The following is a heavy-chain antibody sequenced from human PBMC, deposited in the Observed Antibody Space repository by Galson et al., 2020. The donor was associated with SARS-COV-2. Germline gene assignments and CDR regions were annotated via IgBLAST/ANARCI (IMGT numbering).Heavy chain of an antibody. D-gene: IGHD3-16*01. J-gene: IGHJ4*02. CDR2: ISHDGNAI. CDR1: AFTFSTHA. Sequence: GGSLTLSCAASAFTFSTHAMHCVRQAPGEGLQWVAFISHDGNAIYYLDSVKGRSTISRANSENTLYLQMSSLSAEDTGVYYCARELWRTGGEVQWGQGTLVIVS. CDR3: ARELWRTGGEVQ. V-gene: IGHV3-30-3*01.